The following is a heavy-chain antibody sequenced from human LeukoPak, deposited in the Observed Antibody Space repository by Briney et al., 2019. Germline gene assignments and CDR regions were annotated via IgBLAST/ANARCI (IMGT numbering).Heavy chain of an antibody. CDR2: ISSSGSTK. Sequence: PGGSLRLSCTASGFTFSTYEMNWVRQGPGKGLEWVSYISSSGSTKYYADSVKGRFTISRDNAKKSLYLQMNSLRAEDTATYYCARLKVVILYGMDVWGQGTTVTVSS. CDR3: ARLKVVILYGMDV. V-gene: IGHV3-48*03. D-gene: IGHD3-22*01. CDR1: GFTFSTYE. J-gene: IGHJ6*02.